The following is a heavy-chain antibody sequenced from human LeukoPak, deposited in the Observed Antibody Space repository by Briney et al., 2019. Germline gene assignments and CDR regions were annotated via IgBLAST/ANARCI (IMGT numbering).Heavy chain of an antibody. CDR2: ISYDGSNK. V-gene: IGHV3-30*03. CDR3: ARGNIAAAGIHY. Sequence: GRSLRLSCAASGFTFSSYGMPWVRQAPGKGLEWVAVISYDGSNKYYADSVKGRFTISKDNSKNTLYLQMNSLRAEDTAVYYCARGNIAAAGIHYWGQGTLVIVSS. CDR1: GFTFSSYG. J-gene: IGHJ4*02. D-gene: IGHD6-13*01.